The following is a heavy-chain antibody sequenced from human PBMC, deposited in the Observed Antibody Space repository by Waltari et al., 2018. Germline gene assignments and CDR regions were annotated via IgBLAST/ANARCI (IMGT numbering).Heavy chain of an antibody. V-gene: IGHV3-53*01. CDR3: ARVGVYSGSYWGPWYFDL. CDR1: GFTVSSNY. J-gene: IGHJ2*01. D-gene: IGHD1-26*01. Sequence: EVQLVESGGGLIQPGGSLRLSCAASGFTVSSNYMSWVRQAPGTGLEWVSVIYSGGSTYYADSVKGRFTISRDNSKNTLYLQMNSLRAEDTAVYYCARVGVYSGSYWGPWYFDLWGRGTLVTVSS. CDR2: IYSGGST.